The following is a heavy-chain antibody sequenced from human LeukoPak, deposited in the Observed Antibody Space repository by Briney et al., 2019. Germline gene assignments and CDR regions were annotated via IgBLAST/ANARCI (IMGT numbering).Heavy chain of an antibody. V-gene: IGHV3-74*01. CDR3: AREANDFWSGYYGYYFDY. D-gene: IGHD3-3*01. CDR1: GFTFDDYG. Sequence: GGSLRLSCAASGFTFDDYGMSWVRQAPGKGLVWVSRINSDGSSTSYADSVKGRFTISRDNAKNTLYLQMNSLRAEDTAVYYCAREANDFWSGYYGYYFDYWGQGTLVTVSS. CDR2: INSDGSST. J-gene: IGHJ4*02.